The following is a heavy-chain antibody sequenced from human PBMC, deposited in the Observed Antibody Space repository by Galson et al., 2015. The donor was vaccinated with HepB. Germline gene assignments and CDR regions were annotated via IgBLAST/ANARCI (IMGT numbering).Heavy chain of an antibody. CDR2: ISISGNTI. Sequence: SLRLSCAVSGLSVSNSEFHWVRQAPGKGLEWIASISISGNTIYYADSVKGRFTISRDNAKNSMDLQMNGLREDDTAVYFCVRGLYEFWGGYRPDTFDLWGQGTMVTVSS. V-gene: IGHV3-48*03. CDR3: VRGLYEFWGGYRPDTFDL. CDR1: GLSVSNSE. J-gene: IGHJ3*01. D-gene: IGHD3/OR15-3a*01.